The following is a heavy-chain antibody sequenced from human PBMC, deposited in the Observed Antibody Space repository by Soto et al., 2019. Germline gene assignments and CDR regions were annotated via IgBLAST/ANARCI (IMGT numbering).Heavy chain of an antibody. Sequence: EVQLVESGGGVVQPWESLRLSCAASGFTFSAYDMHWVRQTTGKGLEGVSAIGAADDTYYLGSVKGRFTISRENDKNSFYLPMNSVRAEDTVVYYCARAYTGLLPRLADYSVAMDGWGQGTTVTVSS. V-gene: IGHV3-13*01. J-gene: IGHJ6*02. CDR2: IGAADDT. CDR3: ARAYTGLLPRLADYSVAMDG. CDR1: GFTFSAYD. D-gene: IGHD4-4*01.